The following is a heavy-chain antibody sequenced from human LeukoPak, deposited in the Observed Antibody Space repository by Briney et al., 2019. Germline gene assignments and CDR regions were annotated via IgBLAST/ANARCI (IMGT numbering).Heavy chain of an antibody. V-gene: IGHV4-4*07. D-gene: IGHD4-17*01. CDR3: AREGETTVTTFGDYYYGLDV. CDR2: IYTSGST. J-gene: IGHJ6*01. CDR1: GGSLSCYY. Sequence: SETLSLTCTVSGGSLSCYYWSWIRQPAGKGLEWIGHIYTSGSTNYNPSLKSRVTMSVDTSKNQFSLKLSSVTAADTAVYYCAREGETTVTTFGDYYYGLDVWGQGSTVTVSS.